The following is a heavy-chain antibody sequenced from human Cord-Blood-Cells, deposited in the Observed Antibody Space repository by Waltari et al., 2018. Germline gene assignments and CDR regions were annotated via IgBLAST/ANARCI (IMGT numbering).Heavy chain of an antibody. CDR1: GFTFGSYT. Sequence: EVQLVESGGGLVKPGGSLGLSCAASGFTFGSYTMNWVRQAPGKVLECVSSSSSRSSYIYYADSVNGRFTISRNNAKNSLYLQMNSLRAEDTAVYYCARTSGWYAFDIWGQGTMVTVSS. CDR3: ARTSGWYAFDI. CDR2: SSSRSSYI. V-gene: IGHV3-21*01. J-gene: IGHJ3*02. D-gene: IGHD6-19*01.